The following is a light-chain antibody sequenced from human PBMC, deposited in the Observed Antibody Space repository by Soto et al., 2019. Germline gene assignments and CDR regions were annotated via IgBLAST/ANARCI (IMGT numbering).Light chain of an antibody. Sequence: EIMMTQSPATLSVSPGERATLSCRASQSVSSDLAWYQQKPGQAPRLLIYGASTRATGVPARFSGSGSETEFTLTISSLQYEDFAVYYCQQYNNWPPWTFGQGTKVEIK. J-gene: IGKJ1*01. CDR1: QSVSSD. CDR3: QQYNNWPPWT. CDR2: GAS. V-gene: IGKV3-15*01.